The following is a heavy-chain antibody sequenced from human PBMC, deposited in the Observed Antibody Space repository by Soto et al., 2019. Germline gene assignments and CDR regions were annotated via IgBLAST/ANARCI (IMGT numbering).Heavy chain of an antibody. CDR3: ARRQISPPTRGAASARGGMDV. V-gene: IGHV3-33*01. J-gene: IGHJ6*02. Sequence: QVQLVESGGGVVQPGRSQRLSCTASGFNFNNYGMHWVRQAPGKGLEWVALIWNDGNGYYYANSVKGRFTISRDNSKNTLFLQMSSLRAEDTAVYYCARRQISPPTRGAASARGGMDVWGQGTTVTVSS. CDR2: IWNDGNGY. D-gene: IGHD6-13*01. CDR1: GFNFNNYG.